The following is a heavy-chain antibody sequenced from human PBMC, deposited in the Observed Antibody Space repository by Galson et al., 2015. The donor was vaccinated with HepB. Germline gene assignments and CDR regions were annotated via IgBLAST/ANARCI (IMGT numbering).Heavy chain of an antibody. D-gene: IGHD6-13*01. CDR2: IWYDGSNK. V-gene: IGHV3-33*01. Sequence: SLRLSCAASGFIFLNYGMNWVRQAPGKGLEWVAVIWYDGSNKYYADSVKGRFTISRDNSKNTLYLQMNSLRAEDTAVYYCARENSSTWPHYYYYGMDVWGQGTPLTVSS. CDR3: ARENSSTWPHYYYYGMDV. CDR1: GFIFLNYG. J-gene: IGHJ6*02.